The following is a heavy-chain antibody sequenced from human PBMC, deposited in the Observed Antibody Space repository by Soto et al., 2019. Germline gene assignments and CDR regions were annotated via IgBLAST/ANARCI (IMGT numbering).Heavy chain of an antibody. D-gene: IGHD3-10*01. Sequence: PSETLSLTCAVYGGSFSGYYWSWIRQPPGKGLEWIGEINHSGSTNYNPSLKSRVTISVDTSKNQFSLKLSSVTAADTAVYYCARSMVRGVTARKAFDIWGQGTMVTVS. CDR1: GGSFSGYY. CDR3: ARSMVRGVTARKAFDI. V-gene: IGHV4-34*01. CDR2: INHSGST. J-gene: IGHJ3*02.